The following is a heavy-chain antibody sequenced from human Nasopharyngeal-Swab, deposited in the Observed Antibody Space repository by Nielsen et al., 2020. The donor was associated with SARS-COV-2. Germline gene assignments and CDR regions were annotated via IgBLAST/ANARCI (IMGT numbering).Heavy chain of an antibody. V-gene: IGHV5-51*01. CDR1: GYSFTSYW. CDR2: IYPGDSDT. CDR3: ARIATAAAGTDYYYGMDV. Sequence: GESLKISCPGSGYSFTSYWIGWVRQMPGKGLEWMGIIYPGDSDTRYSPSFQGQVTISADKSISTAYLQWSSLKASDTAMYYCARIATAAAGTDYYYGMDVWGQGTTVTVSS. J-gene: IGHJ6*02. D-gene: IGHD6-13*01.